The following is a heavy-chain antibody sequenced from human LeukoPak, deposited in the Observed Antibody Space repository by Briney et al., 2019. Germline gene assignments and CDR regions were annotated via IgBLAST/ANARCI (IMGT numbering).Heavy chain of an antibody. CDR3: ARARAHLKYYYDSSGYYYFDY. CDR1: GGSISSSSYY. Sequence: PETLSLTCTVSGGSISSSSYYWGWIRQPPGKGLEWIGSIYYSGSTYYNPSLKSRVTISVDTSKNQFSLKLSSVTAADTAVYYCARARAHLKYYYDSSGYYYFDYWGQGTLVTVSS. D-gene: IGHD3-22*01. CDR2: IYYSGST. J-gene: IGHJ4*02. V-gene: IGHV4-39*07.